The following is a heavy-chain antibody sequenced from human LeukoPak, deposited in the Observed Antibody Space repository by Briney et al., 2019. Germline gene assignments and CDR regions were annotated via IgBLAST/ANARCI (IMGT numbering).Heavy chain of an antibody. J-gene: IGHJ4*02. Sequence: SETLSLTCIVSGGSISSSTDYWGWIRQPPGKGLEWIGNVYYSGSTYYNPSLKSRVTISVDTSKNQFSPKLSSVTAADTAVYYCARGLTMVRGDDRDYWGQGTLVTVSS. CDR2: VYYSGST. CDR1: GGSISSSTDY. CDR3: ARGLTMVRGDDRDY. D-gene: IGHD3-10*01. V-gene: IGHV4-39*07.